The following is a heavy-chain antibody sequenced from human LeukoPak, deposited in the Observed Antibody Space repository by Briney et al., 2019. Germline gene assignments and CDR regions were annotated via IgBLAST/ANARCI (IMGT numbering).Heavy chain of an antibody. CDR3: ARDYTYDFWSGYPPTLF. J-gene: IGHJ4*02. V-gene: IGHV3-11*04. CDR2: ISSSGSTI. CDR1: GFTFSDYY. Sequence: GGSLRLSCAASGFTFSDYYMSWIRQAPGKGLEWVSYISSSGSTIYYADSVKGRLTISRDNAKNSLYLQMNSLRAEDTAVYYCARDYTYDFWSGYPPTLFWGQGTLVTVSS. D-gene: IGHD3-3*01.